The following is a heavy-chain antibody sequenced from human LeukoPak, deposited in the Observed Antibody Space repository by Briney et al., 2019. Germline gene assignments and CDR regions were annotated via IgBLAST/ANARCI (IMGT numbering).Heavy chain of an antibody. CDR1: GVSFSDYH. V-gene: IGHV4-34*01. CDR2: ISHSGTT. Sequence: SETLSLTCAVYGVSFSDYHWTWIRRSPGKRLEWIGQISHSGTTRYNPSFNSRVTMSVDTSKNQFSLKLTSVTAADTAIYYCARGAPGFWGQGTLVTVSS. J-gene: IGHJ4*02. CDR3: ARGAPGF.